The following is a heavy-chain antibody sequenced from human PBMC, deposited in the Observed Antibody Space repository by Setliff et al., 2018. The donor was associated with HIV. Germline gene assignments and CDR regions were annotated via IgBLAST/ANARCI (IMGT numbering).Heavy chain of an antibody. CDR1: GGSFSGYY. Sequence: PSETLSLTCAVYGGSFSGYYWSWIRQPPGKGLEWIGEINHSGSTKYNPSLKSRVTISVDTSKNQFSLKLSSVTAADTAVYYCASEAWTSYRSSSGYYYYYMDVWGKGTTVTVSS. CDR2: INHSGST. J-gene: IGHJ6*03. D-gene: IGHD6-6*01. CDR3: ASEAWTSYRSSSGYYYYYMDV. V-gene: IGHV4-34*01.